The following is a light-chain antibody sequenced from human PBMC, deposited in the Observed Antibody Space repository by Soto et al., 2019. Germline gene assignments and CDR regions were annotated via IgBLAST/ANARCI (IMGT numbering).Light chain of an antibody. CDR1: QSVLYSSNNKNY. CDR2: WAS. Sequence: VMTQSPDSLAVSLGERATINCKSSQSVLYSSNNKNYLAWYQQKPGQPPKLLIYWASTRESGVPDRFTGSGSGADFTLTISSLQAEDVAVYYCQQYYSTPFTFGPGTKVDVK. CDR3: QQYYSTPFT. J-gene: IGKJ3*01. V-gene: IGKV4-1*01.